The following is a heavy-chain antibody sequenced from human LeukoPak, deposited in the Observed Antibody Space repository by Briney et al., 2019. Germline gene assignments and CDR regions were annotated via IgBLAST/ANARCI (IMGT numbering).Heavy chain of an antibody. V-gene: IGHV3-30*14. CDR2: ILYDGNNK. CDR3: ARSYSSSQSNCFDP. J-gene: IGHJ5*02. D-gene: IGHD6-13*01. CDR1: GFTFSNYA. Sequence: GRSLILSCAASGFTFSNYAMHRVRQAPGKGLEWVALILYDGNNKYYADSVKGRFTISRDNSKNTLFLQMNSLRAEDTAVYYCARSYSSSQSNCFDPWGQGTLVTVSS.